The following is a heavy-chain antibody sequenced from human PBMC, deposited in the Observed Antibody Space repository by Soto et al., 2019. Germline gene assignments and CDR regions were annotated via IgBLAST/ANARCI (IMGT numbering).Heavy chain of an antibody. Sequence: ASVKVSCKASGGTFSSYAISWVRQAPGQGLEWMGGIIPIFGTANYAQKFQGRVTITADKSTSTAYMELSSLRSEDTAVYYCARGLYGSSSPQLGYYYGMDVWGQGTMVTVSS. CDR1: GGTFSSYA. V-gene: IGHV1-69*06. D-gene: IGHD6-6*01. CDR2: IIPIFGTA. J-gene: IGHJ6*02. CDR3: ARGLYGSSSPQLGYYYGMDV.